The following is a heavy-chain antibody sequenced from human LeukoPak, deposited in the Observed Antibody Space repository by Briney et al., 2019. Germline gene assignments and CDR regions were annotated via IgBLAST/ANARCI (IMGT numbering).Heavy chain of an antibody. CDR1: GFTFSSYA. V-gene: IGHV3-30*18. D-gene: IGHD5-18*01. CDR2: ISYDGSNK. J-gene: IGHJ4*02. Sequence: PGGSLRLSCAASGFTFSSYAMSWVRQAPGKGLEWVAVISYDGSNKYYADSVKGRFTISRDNSKNTLYLQMNSLRAEDTAVYYCAKEDGGGVQLWFLTYFDYWGQGTLVTVSS. CDR3: AKEDGGGVQLWFLTYFDY.